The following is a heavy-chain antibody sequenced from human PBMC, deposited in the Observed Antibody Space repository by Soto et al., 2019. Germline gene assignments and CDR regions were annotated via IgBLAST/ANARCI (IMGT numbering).Heavy chain of an antibody. CDR3: AREMGYGMDV. CDR2: ISWNSGSI. CDR1: GFIFDDNA. D-gene: IGHD2-8*01. J-gene: IGHJ6*02. V-gene: IGHV3-9*01. Sequence: ESGGGLVQPGRSLRLSCVASGFIFDDNAMHWVRQAPGKGLEWVSGISWNSGSIDYADSVKGRFTISRDNAKSSLYLQMNSLRAEDTALYYCAREMGYGMDVWGQGTTVTVSS.